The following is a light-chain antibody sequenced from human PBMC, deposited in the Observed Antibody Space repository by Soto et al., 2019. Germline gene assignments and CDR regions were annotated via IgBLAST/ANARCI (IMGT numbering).Light chain of an antibody. Sequence: SLLAQPSSLPGSPGQSITLSCTGTISDVGCYNYVSWYQQHPGKAPKLMIFDVSNRPSGVSNRFSGSKSGYTASLTISGLQAEDEADYYCSSYTSSSTYVFGTGTKVTVL. CDR3: SSYTSSSTYV. V-gene: IGLV2-14*03. CDR2: DVS. J-gene: IGLJ1*01. CDR1: ISDVGCYNY.